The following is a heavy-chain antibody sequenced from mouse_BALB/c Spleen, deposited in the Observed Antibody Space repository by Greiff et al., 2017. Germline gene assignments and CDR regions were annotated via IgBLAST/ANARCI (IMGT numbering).Heavy chain of an antibody. CDR2: IYPGSGST. V-gene: IGHV1-55*01. Sequence: QVQLQQPGAELVKPGTSVKLSCKASGYNFTSYWINWVKLRPGQGLEWIGDIYPGSGSTNYNEKFKSKATLTVDTSSSTAYMQLSSLASEDSALYYCARSDGNYVLYAMDYWGQGTSVTVSS. J-gene: IGHJ4*01. CDR1: GYNFTSYW. CDR3: ARSDGNYVLYAMDY. D-gene: IGHD2-1*01.